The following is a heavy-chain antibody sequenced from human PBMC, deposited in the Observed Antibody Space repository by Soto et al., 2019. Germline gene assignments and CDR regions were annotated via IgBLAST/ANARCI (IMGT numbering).Heavy chain of an antibody. CDR2: ISSSSSYT. V-gene: IGHV3-11*06. J-gene: IGHJ3*02. D-gene: IGHD6-19*01. CDR1: GFTFSDYY. CDR3: ARVYSSGWFGQDAFDI. Sequence: GGSLRLSCAASGFTFSDYYMSWIRQAPGKGLEWVSYISSSSSYTNYADSVKGRFTISRDNAKNSLYLQMNSLRAEDTAVYYCARVYSSGWFGQDAFDIWGQGTMVTASS.